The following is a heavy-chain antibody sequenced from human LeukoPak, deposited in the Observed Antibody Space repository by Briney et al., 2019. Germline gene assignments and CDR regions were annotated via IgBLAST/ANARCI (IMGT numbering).Heavy chain of an antibody. J-gene: IGHJ6*03. CDR1: GYSFTRYW. V-gene: IGHV5-51*01. D-gene: IGHD6-13*01. CDR3: ARHGRAAAGPDYYYYYMDV. Sequence: GESLKISCKGSGYSFTRYWIGWVRQMPGKGLEWMGIIHPVNSDSIYSPSFQGQVTISADKSISTAYLQWSSLKASDTAMYYCARHGRAAAGPDYYYYYMDVWGKGTTVTVSS. CDR2: IHPVNSDS.